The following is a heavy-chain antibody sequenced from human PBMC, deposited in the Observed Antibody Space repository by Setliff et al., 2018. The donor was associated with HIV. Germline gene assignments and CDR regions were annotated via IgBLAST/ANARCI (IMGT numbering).Heavy chain of an antibody. V-gene: IGHV1-2*02. CDR2: ISPNRGAT. Sequence: ASVKVSCKASGYTFSDYSIHWVRQAPGQGLEWMGWISPNRGATNFAQKFLGRVTMTRDTSISTAYLELSSLTSDDPAVYYCARVLAGLNGFDPWGQGTLVTVSS. CDR1: GYTFSDYS. D-gene: IGHD2-15*01. J-gene: IGHJ5*02. CDR3: ARVLAGLNGFDP.